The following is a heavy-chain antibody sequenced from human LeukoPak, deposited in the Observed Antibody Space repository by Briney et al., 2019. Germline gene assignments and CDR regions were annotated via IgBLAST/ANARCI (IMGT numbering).Heavy chain of an antibody. D-gene: IGHD2-15*01. Sequence: PSETLSLTCAVYGGSFSVYYWSWIRQPPGKGLEWIGEINHSGSTNYNPSLKSRVTISVDTSKNQFSLKLSSVTAADTAVYYCARKRHPGYGRLDYWGQGTLVTVSS. J-gene: IGHJ4*02. CDR2: INHSGST. CDR3: ARKRHPGYGRLDY. CDR1: GGSFSVYY. V-gene: IGHV4-34*01.